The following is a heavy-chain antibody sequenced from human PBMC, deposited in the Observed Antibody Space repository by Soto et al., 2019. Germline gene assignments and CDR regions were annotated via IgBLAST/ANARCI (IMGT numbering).Heavy chain of an antibody. Sequence: EVQLVESGGGLVQPGGSLRLSCAASGFTFSSYWMSWVRQAPGKGLEWVANIKQDGSEKYYVDSVKGRFTISRDNAKNSLYLQMNSLRAEDTAVYYCARDRGTYYDFWSGPTWGQGTLVIVSS. V-gene: IGHV3-7*03. J-gene: IGHJ5*02. CDR1: GFTFSSYW. CDR2: IKQDGSEK. D-gene: IGHD3-3*01. CDR3: ARDRGTYYDFWSGPT.